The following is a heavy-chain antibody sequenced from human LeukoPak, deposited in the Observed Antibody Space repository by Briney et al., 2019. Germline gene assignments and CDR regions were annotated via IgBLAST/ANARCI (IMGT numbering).Heavy chain of an antibody. CDR2: ISSSGSTI. CDR1: GFTFSSYE. J-gene: IGHJ6*03. D-gene: IGHD1-26*01. V-gene: IGHV3-48*03. Sequence: GGSLRLSCAASGFTFSSYEMNWVRQAPGKGLEWVSYISSSGSTIYYADSVKGRFTISRDNAKNSLYLQMNSLRAEDTAVYYCAKDRGLVGARLDSYMDVWGKGTTVTVSS. CDR3: AKDRGLVGARLDSYMDV.